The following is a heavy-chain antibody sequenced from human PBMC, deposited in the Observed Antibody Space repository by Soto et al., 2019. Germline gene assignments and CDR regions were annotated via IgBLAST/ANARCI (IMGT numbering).Heavy chain of an antibody. CDR3: ANSFGFPRYYDGMDV. V-gene: IGHV3-23*01. Sequence: EVQLLESGGGLVQPGGSLRLSCAASGFTFSSYAMSWVRQAPGKGLEWVSAISGSGGSTYYADSEKGRVTSSIDNSKITLYLEMNRLGAGDRAVYYCANSFGFPRYYDGMDVWGQGTTVTVSS. CDR1: GFTFSSYA. D-gene: IGHD3-10*01. CDR2: ISGSGGST. J-gene: IGHJ6*02.